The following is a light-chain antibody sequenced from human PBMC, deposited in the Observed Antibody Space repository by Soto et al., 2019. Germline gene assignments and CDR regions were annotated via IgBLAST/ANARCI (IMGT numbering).Light chain of an antibody. CDR3: HVWDSSRDQVV. Sequence: SYELTQPPSVSVAPGKTASITCGGNNIGGKTVHWFQQKPGQAPVVVLYYDTHRPSGIPERFSGSNSGNTATLTISRVEAGDEADYYCHVWDSSRDQVVFGGGTKLTVL. CDR2: YDT. CDR1: NIGGKT. V-gene: IGLV3-21*04. J-gene: IGLJ3*02.